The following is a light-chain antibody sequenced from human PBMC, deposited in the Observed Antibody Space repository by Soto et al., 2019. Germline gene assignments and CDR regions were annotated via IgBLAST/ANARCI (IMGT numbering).Light chain of an antibody. J-gene: IGKJ1*01. CDR1: QSVSSRS. V-gene: IGKV3-20*01. CDR3: QQYAGSPRT. CDR2: DAS. Sequence: EIVLTQSPGALCFSPVERSILSCRASQSVSSRSLAWYQQKPGQAPRLLISDASNRAADIPDRFSGSGSGTDFTLTINRLEPEDFAVYYCQQYAGSPRTFGQGTKVDIK.